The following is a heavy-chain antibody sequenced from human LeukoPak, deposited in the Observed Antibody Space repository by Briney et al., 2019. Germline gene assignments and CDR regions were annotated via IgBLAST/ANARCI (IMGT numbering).Heavy chain of an antibody. CDR3: ARLTPDSSSSFDY. D-gene: IGHD6-6*01. CDR2: IIPIFGTA. CDR1: GGTFSSYA. Sequence: SVKVSCKASGGTFSSYAISWVRQAPGQGLEWMGGIIPIFGTANYAQKFQGRVTITADESTSTAYMELSSLRSEDTAVYYCARLTPDSSSSFDYWGRGTLVTVSS. V-gene: IGHV1-69*01. J-gene: IGHJ4*02.